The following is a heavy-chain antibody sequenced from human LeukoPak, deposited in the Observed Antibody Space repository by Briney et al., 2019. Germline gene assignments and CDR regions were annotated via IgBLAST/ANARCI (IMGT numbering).Heavy chain of an antibody. CDR1: GFTFANYA. CDR2: LTPAGTT. D-gene: IGHD2-2*01. CDR3: VKESPYPEGSTARIYYFDN. Sequence: GGSLRLSCAASGFTFANYAMSWVRQAPGKELEWVSALTPAGTTFYADIVKGRFSVSRDNSKNTLSLQMNSLRAEDTAVYYCVKESPYPEGSTARIYYFDNWGQGTLVTVSS. V-gene: IGHV3-23*01. J-gene: IGHJ4*02.